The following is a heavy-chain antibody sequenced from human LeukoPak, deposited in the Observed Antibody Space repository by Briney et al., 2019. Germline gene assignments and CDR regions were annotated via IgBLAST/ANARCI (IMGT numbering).Heavy chain of an antibody. CDR3: AKAYCSSTSCRYFDY. Sequence: GGSLRLSCAASGFTFSSYATHWVRQAPGKGLEWVAVISYDGSNKYYADSVKGRFTISRDNSKNTLYLQMNSLRAEDTAVYYCAKAYCSSTSCRYFDYWGQGTLVTVSS. V-gene: IGHV3-30-3*01. J-gene: IGHJ4*02. CDR1: GFTFSSYA. CDR2: ISYDGSNK. D-gene: IGHD2-2*01.